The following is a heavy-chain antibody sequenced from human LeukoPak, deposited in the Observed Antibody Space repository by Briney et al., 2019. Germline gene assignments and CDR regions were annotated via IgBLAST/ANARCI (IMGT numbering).Heavy chain of an antibody. D-gene: IGHD1-26*01. CDR2: IKWGGSDK. V-gene: IGHV3-7*01. Sequence: GGSLRLSCAASGFTFSTYWMGWVRQAPGQGLEWLANIKWGGSDKYYVDSVKGRFTISRDNAKNSLYLQMNSLRAEDTAVYYCARVRSYGWFDPWGQGTLVTVSS. J-gene: IGHJ5*02. CDR1: GFTFSTYW. CDR3: ARVRSYGWFDP.